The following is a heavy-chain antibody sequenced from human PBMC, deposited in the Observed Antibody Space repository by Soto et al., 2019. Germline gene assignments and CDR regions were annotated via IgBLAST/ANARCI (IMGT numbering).Heavy chain of an antibody. CDR2: ISYDGSNK. Sequence: GGSLRLSCAASGFTFSSYGMHWVRQAPGKGLEWVAVISYDGSNKYYADSVKGRFTISRDNSKNTLYLQMNSLRAEDTAVYYCAKATVTTPFDYWGQGTLVTVSS. CDR1: GFTFSSYG. J-gene: IGHJ4*02. D-gene: IGHD4-17*01. CDR3: AKATVTTPFDY. V-gene: IGHV3-30*18.